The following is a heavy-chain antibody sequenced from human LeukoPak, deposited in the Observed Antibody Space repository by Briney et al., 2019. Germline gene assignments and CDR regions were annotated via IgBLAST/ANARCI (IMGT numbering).Heavy chain of an antibody. D-gene: IGHD3-10*01. CDR2: IIPIFGTA. CDR1: GGTFSSYA. J-gene: IGHJ4*02. CDR3: ARDSGYYGSGSYSLFDY. Sequence: SVKVSCKASGGTFSSYAFSWVRQAPGQGLEWMGGIIPIFGTANYAQKFQGRVTITTDESTSTAYMELSSLRSEDTAVYYCARDSGYYGSGSYSLFDYWGQGTLVTVSS. V-gene: IGHV1-69*05.